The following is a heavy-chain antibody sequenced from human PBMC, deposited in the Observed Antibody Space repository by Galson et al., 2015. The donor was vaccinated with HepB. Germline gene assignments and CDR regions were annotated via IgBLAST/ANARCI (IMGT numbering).Heavy chain of an antibody. Sequence: SLRLSCAASGFTFSSYAMHWVRQAPGKGLEWVAVISYDGSNKYYAASVEGRFTISRDDAKSSVYLQLNSLRIEDTAVYYCARDANHGPDYWGQGTLVTVSS. CDR2: ISYDGSNK. CDR1: GFTFSSYA. D-gene: IGHD1-14*01. CDR3: ARDANHGPDY. V-gene: IGHV3-30-3*01. J-gene: IGHJ4*02.